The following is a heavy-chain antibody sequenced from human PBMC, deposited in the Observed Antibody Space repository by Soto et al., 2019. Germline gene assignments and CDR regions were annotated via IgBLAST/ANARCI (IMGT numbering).Heavy chain of an antibody. J-gene: IGHJ6*02. CDR2: IYHSGST. Sequence: QVQLQESGPGLVKPSGTLSLTCAVSGGSISSSNWWSWVRQPPGKGLEWIGEIYHSGSTNYNPSLKSRVNISVDKSKNQFSLQLSSVNAADTAVYYCARDRPSYYYYGMDVWGQGTTVTVSS. CDR3: ARDRPSYYYYGMDV. V-gene: IGHV4-4*02. CDR1: GGSISSSNW.